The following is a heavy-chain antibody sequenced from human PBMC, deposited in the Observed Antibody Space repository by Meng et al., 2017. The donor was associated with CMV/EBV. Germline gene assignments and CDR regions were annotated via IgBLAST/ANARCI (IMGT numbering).Heavy chain of an antibody. D-gene: IGHD2-2*01. V-gene: IGHV3-20*04. CDR3: ARDEREYQLLSYYYGMDV. Sequence: GESLKISCAASGFSFDVFGLSWVRQRPGKGLEWVSRVNPNGTIASYVDSVKGRFTISRDNARNSMYLQMNSLRAEDTAVYYCARDEREYQLLSYYYGMDVWGQGTTVTVSS. CDR1: GFSFDVFG. CDR2: VNPNGTIA. J-gene: IGHJ6*02.